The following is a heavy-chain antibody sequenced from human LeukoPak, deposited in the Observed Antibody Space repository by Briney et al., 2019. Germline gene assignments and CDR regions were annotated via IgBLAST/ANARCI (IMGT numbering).Heavy chain of an antibody. J-gene: IGHJ4*02. CDR2: IYYSGST. D-gene: IGHD2-2*01. CDR1: GGSISSYY. Sequence: SETLSLTCTVSGGSISSYYWSWIRQPPGKGLEWIGYIYYSGSTNYNPSPKSRVTISVDTSKNQFSLKLSSVTAADTAVYYCARDYPNQLYSLWGQGTLVTVSS. V-gene: IGHV4-59*01. CDR3: ARDYPNQLYSL.